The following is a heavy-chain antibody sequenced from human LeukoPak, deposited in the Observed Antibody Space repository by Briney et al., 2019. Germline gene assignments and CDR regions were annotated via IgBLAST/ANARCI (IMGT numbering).Heavy chain of an antibody. J-gene: IGHJ6*03. D-gene: IGHD6-6*01. CDR1: GYTFTSYG. V-gene: IGHV1-18*01. CDR3: ARAIAAREGKYYYYYYMDV. Sequence: GASVKVSCKASGYTFTSYGISWVRQAPGQGLEWMGWISAYNGNTNYAQKLQGRVTMTTDTSTSTAYMELRSLRSDDTAVYYCARAIAAREGKYYYYYYMDVWGKGTTVTVSS. CDR2: ISAYNGNT.